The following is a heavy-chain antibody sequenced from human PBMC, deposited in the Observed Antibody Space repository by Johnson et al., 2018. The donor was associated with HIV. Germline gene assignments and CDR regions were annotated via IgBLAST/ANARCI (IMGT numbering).Heavy chain of an antibody. Sequence: QVQLVESGGGVVQPGGSLRLSCAASGFTFSSYGMHWVRQAPGKGLEWVAFIRYDGSNKYYADSVKGRFTISRDNSKNTLYLQMNSLRAEDTAVYYCAKSVRYNFGSGYQGDDAFDIWGQGTMVTVSS. CDR2: IRYDGSNK. CDR3: AKSVRYNFGSGYQGDDAFDI. D-gene: IGHD3-3*01. V-gene: IGHV3-30*02. CDR1: GFTFSSYG. J-gene: IGHJ3*02.